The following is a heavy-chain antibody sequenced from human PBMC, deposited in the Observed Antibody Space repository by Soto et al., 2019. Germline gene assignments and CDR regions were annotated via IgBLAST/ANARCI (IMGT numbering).Heavy chain of an antibody. CDR1: GGSFSGYY. V-gene: IGHV4-34*01. CDR3: ASSSMVRGVSVPS. CDR2: INHSGST. D-gene: IGHD3-10*01. Sequence: QVQLQQWGAGLLKPSETLSLTCAVYGGSFSGYYWSWIRQHPGKGLEWIGEINHSGSTNYNPSLNSRVTISVDTSKNQFSLKLSSVTAADTAGYYCASSSMVRGVSVPSWGQGTLVTVSS. J-gene: IGHJ5*02.